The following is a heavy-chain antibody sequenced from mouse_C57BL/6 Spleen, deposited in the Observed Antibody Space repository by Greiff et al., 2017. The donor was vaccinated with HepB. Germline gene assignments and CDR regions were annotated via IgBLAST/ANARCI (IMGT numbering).Heavy chain of an antibody. CDR3: TTGFYYGVDY. J-gene: IGHJ2*01. D-gene: IGHD1-1*01. CDR1: GFNIKDDY. Sequence: VQLQQSGAELVRPGAPVKLSCTASGFNIKDDYLHWVKQRPEQGLEWIGWIDPENGDTEYASKFQGKATITADTSSNTAYLRLSSLTSEDTAVYYCTTGFYYGVDYWGQGTTLTVSS. V-gene: IGHV14-4*01. CDR2: IDPENGDT.